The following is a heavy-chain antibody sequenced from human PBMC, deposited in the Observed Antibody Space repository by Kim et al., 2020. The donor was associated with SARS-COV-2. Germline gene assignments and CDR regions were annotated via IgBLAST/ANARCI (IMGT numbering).Heavy chain of an antibody. CDR3: AKAEGNSGGHFDY. J-gene: IGHJ4*02. D-gene: IGHD4-4*01. V-gene: IGHV3-33*06. Sequence: GGSLRLSCAASGFTFSSYAMHWVRQAPGKGLEWVAVIWYDGSNKYYADSVKGRFTISRDNSKNTLYLQMNSLRAEDTAVYYCAKAEGNSGGHFDYWGQGTLVTVSS. CDR2: IWYDGSNK. CDR1: GFTFSSYA.